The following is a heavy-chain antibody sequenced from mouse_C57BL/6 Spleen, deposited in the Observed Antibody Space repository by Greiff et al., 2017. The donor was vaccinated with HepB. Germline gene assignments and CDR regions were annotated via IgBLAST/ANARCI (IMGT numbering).Heavy chain of an antibody. J-gene: IGHJ4*01. CDR2: INPSTGGT. CDR3: ARLDYYGSSPYAMDY. Sequence: VQLQQSGPELVKPGASVKISCKASGYSFPGYYMNWVKQSPEKSLEWIGEINPSTGGTTYNQKSKAKATLTVDKSSSPAYMQLKSLTSEDSAVYYCARLDYYGSSPYAMDYWGQGTSVTVSS. D-gene: IGHD1-1*01. CDR1: GYSFPGYY. V-gene: IGHV1-42*01.